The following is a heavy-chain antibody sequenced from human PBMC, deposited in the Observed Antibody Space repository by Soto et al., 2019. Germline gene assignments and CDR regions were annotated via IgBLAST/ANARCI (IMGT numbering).Heavy chain of an antibody. J-gene: IGHJ6*02. Sequence: SQTLSLTCAISGDSVSSNSAAWNWIRQSPSRGLEWLGRTYYRSKWYNDYAVSVRSRITINPDTSKNQFSLELKSVTPEDTAVYYCARGRALAVPGERIFYYYGLDVWGQGTTVTVSS. CDR2: TYYRSKWYN. V-gene: IGHV6-1*01. CDR3: ARGRALAVPGERIFYYYGLDV. D-gene: IGHD6-19*01. CDR1: GDSVSSNSAA.